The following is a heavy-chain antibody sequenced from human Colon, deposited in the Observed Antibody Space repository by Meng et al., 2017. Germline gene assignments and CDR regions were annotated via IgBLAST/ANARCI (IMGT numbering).Heavy chain of an antibody. D-gene: IGHD5-18*01. Sequence: QVQLQQSGPGLVKPSQTLPLPCVIPGDSVSSNTAAWNWIRQSPSRGLEWLGRTYYRSKWYNEYAVSVKSRMTFNADTSKNQVSLQVNSVTPEDTAVYYCARDHGYSYGLPLDYWGQGILVTVSS. CDR1: GDSVSSNTAA. CDR2: TYYRSKWYN. J-gene: IGHJ4*02. V-gene: IGHV6-1*01. CDR3: ARDHGYSYGLPLDY.